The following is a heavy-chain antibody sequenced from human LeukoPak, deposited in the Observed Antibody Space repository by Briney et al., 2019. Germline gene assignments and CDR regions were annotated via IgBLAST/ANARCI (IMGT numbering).Heavy chain of an antibody. D-gene: IGHD6-13*01. V-gene: IGHV4-61*02. CDR1: GGSISSGGYS. Sequence: SETLSLTCAVSGGSISSGGYSWSWIRQPPGKGLEWIGRIYTSGSTNYNPSLKSRVTMSVDTSKNQFSLKLSSVTAADTAVYYCARATASSWYRLDYWGQGTLVTVSS. CDR2: IYTSGST. CDR3: ARATASSWYRLDY. J-gene: IGHJ4*02.